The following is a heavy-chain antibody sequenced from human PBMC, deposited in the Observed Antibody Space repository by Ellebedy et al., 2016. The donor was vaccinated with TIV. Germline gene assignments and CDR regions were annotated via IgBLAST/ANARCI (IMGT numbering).Heavy chain of an antibody. J-gene: IGHJ4*02. D-gene: IGHD5-24*01. CDR2: ISSTTLTT. CDR1: GFTFSSYN. Sequence: GESLKISCAASGFTFSSYNMIWVRQAPGKGLKWISYISSTTLTTEYADSVKGRFTISRDNAKNSVHLQMNSLRAEDTAVYFCARDMGRWLQFLGYWGQGTLVTVSS. V-gene: IGHV3-48*04. CDR3: ARDMGRWLQFLGY.